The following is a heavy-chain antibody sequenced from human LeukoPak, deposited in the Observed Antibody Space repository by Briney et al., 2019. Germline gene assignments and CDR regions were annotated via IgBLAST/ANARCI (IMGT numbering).Heavy chain of an antibody. Sequence: GASVNVSCKASGGTFSIYAISWVRQAPGQGLEWMGRIIPIFGIANYAQKFQGRVTITADKSTSTAYMELSSLRSEDTAVYYCARDEYCGGDCYFWFDPWGQGTLVTVSS. CDR1: GGTFSIYA. CDR2: IIPIFGIA. V-gene: IGHV1-69*04. CDR3: ARDEYCGGDCYFWFDP. D-gene: IGHD2-21*02. J-gene: IGHJ5*02.